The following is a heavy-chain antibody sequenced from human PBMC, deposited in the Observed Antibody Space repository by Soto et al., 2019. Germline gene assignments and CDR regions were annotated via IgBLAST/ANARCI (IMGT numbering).Heavy chain of an antibody. CDR2: INANSGVT. Sequence: QVQLVQSGAEVKKPGASVKVSCKASGYTFTDYYVPWVRQAPGQGLEWMGWINANSGVTNFAQKFQGWVTLTRDTSVNTAYMELNRLKSDDTAVFFCARGVSGWSPFDFWGQGTLVTVSS. J-gene: IGHJ4*02. V-gene: IGHV1-2*04. CDR1: GYTFTDYY. CDR3: ARGVSGWSPFDF. D-gene: IGHD6-19*01.